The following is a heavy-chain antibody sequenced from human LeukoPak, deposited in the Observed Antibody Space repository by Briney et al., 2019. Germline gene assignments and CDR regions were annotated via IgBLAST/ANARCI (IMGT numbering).Heavy chain of an antibody. D-gene: IGHD3-9*01. V-gene: IGHV4-34*01. CDR2: INHSGST. CDR3: ARRVAYYDILTGYLYYYYYMDV. Sequence: SETLSLTCAVYGGSFSGYYWSWIRQPPEKGLEWIGEINHSGSTNYNPSLKSRVTISVDTSKNQFSLKLSSVTAADTAVYYCARRVAYYDILTGYLYYYYYMDVWGKGTTVTISS. CDR1: GGSFSGYY. J-gene: IGHJ6*03.